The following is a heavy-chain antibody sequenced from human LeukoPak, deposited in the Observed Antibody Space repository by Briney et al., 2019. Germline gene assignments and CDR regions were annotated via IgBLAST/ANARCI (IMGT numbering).Heavy chain of an antibody. Sequence: ASVKVSCKASGYPFTTYYIHWVRQAPGQGLEWMGCINPKNGDSKYAQKFQGRVTMTRATSIAAAYMEVSRLTSDDTAVYFCARAGYDYGDSSDFWGQGTLVTVSS. CDR1: GYPFTTYY. J-gene: IGHJ4*02. CDR2: INPKNGDS. V-gene: IGHV1-2*02. D-gene: IGHD4-17*01. CDR3: ARAGYDYGDSSDF.